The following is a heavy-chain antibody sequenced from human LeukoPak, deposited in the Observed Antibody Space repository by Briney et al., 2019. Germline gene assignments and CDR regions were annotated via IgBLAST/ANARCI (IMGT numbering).Heavy chain of an antibody. CDR3: AKAIIAVASNFDY. CDR1: GFTFGSYA. Sequence: GGSLRLSCAASGFTFGSYAMSWVRQAPGKGLEWVSTISGSGGSTYYADSVKGRFTISRDNSKNTLYLQMNSLRAEDTAVYYCAKAIIAVASNFDYWGQGTLVTVSS. V-gene: IGHV3-23*01. CDR2: ISGSGGST. D-gene: IGHD6-19*01. J-gene: IGHJ4*02.